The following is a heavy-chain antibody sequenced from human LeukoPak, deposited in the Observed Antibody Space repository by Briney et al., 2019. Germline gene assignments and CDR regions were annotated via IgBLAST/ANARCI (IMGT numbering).Heavy chain of an antibody. CDR2: INPNSGGT. D-gene: IGHD3-16*01. V-gene: IGHV1-2*02. CDR1: GYTFSGYY. Sequence: GASVKVSCKASGYTFSGYYMHWVRQAPGQGLEWMGRINPNSGGTNCAQKFQGRVTMTGDTSISTAYMELSRLRSEDTAVYYCARYYFPFSGMDDWGQGTLVTVSS. CDR3: ARYYFPFSGMDD. J-gene: IGHJ4*02.